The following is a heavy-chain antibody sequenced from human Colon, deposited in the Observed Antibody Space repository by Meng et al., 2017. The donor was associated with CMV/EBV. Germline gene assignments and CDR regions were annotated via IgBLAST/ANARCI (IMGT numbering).Heavy chain of an antibody. CDR2: LNPNSGDT. D-gene: IGHD3-10*01. Sequence: QVHVVQSGAEVKKPGASVKVSCKTSGYTFTGYFMFWVRQAPGQGLEWMGSLNPNSGDTNSAQKFHGRLTMTRDTSIHTAYMELGSLRSDDTAAYYCATISGGDFDFWGQGTLVTVSS. J-gene: IGHJ4*02. CDR3: ATISGGDFDF. CDR1: GYTFTGYF. V-gene: IGHV1-2*02.